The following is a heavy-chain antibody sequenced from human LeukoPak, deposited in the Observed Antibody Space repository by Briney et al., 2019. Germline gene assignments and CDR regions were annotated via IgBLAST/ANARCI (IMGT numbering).Heavy chain of an antibody. CDR3: ARDSYRYCSSTSCQRFDY. CDR1: GVSISSYY. Sequence: PSETLSLTCTVSGVSISSYYWSWIRQPAGKGLEWIGRIYTSGSTNYNPSLKSRVTMSVDTSKNQFSLKLSSVTAADTAVYYCARDSYRYCSSTSCQRFDYWGQGTLVTVSS. CDR2: IYTSGST. D-gene: IGHD2-2*01. J-gene: IGHJ4*02. V-gene: IGHV4-4*07.